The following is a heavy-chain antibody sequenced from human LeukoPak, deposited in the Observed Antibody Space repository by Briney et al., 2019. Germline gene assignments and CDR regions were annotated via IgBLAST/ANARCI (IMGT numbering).Heavy chain of an antibody. CDR1: GYTLTELS. Sequence: ASVKVSCKLSGYTLTELSMHWVRQAPGNGLEWMGGFDPEDGETIYAQKFQGRVTMTEDTSTDTAYMELSSLRSEDTAVYYCATGPASAWGSDWYYGMDVWGQGTTVTVSS. J-gene: IGHJ6*02. CDR3: ATGPASAWGSDWYYGMDV. V-gene: IGHV1-24*01. CDR2: FDPEDGET. D-gene: IGHD3-16*01.